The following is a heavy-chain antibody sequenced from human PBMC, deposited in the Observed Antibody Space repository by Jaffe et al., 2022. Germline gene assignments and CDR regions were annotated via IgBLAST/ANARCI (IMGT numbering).Heavy chain of an antibody. CDR1: GFIFSSYG. J-gene: IGHJ4*02. CDR2: ISYDGSDK. D-gene: IGHD2-15*01. Sequence: QVQLVESGGGVVQPGRSLRLSCAASGFIFSSYGMHWVRQAPGKGLEWVAVISYDGSDKYYADSVKGRFTISRDNSKNTLYLQMNSLRVEDTAVYYCARDRGYCSGGSCLHLDYWGQGTLVTVSS. V-gene: IGHV3-30*03. CDR3: ARDRGYCSGGSCLHLDY.